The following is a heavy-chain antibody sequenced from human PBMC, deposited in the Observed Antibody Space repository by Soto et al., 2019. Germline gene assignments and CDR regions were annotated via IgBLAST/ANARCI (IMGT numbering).Heavy chain of an antibody. D-gene: IGHD3-10*01. V-gene: IGHV1-69*06. CDR1: GGTFSSYA. CDR2: IIPIFGTA. CDR3: ARDFGDSYYGMDV. Sequence: ASGKVSCKASGGTFSSYAISWVRQAPGQGLEWMGGIIPIFGTANYAQKFQGRVTITADKSTSTAYMELSSLRSEDTAVYYCARDFGDSYYGMDVWGQGTTVTVSS. J-gene: IGHJ6*02.